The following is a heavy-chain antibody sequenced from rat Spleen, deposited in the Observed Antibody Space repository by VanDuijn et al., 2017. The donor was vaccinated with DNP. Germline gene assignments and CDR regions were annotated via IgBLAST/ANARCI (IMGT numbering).Heavy chain of an antibody. Sequence: EVQLVESGGGLVQPGRSLKLSCAASGFTFSSYGMAWVRQAPTKGLEWVASISTSGGSTYYRDSVKGRFTISRDNVKNTLYLQMDSLKSEDTATYYCARRRLPYWYFDFWGPGTMVTVSS. V-gene: IGHV5S13*01. CDR2: ISTSGGST. D-gene: IGHD1-4*01. CDR3: ARRRLPYWYFDF. CDR1: GFTFSSYG. J-gene: IGHJ1*01.